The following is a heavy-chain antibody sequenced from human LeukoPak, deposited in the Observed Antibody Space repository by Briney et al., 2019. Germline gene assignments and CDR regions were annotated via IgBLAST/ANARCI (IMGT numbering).Heavy chain of an antibody. CDR2: ISAYNGNT. CDR1: GYTFTSYG. D-gene: IGHD3-22*01. V-gene: IGHV1-18*01. CDR3: ARVTMIVVVIDAFDI. Sequence: ASVKVSCKASGYTFTSYGISWVRQAPGQGLEWMGWISAYNGNTNYAQKLQGRVTMTTDTSTGTAYMELRSLRSDDTAVYYCARVTMIVVVIDAFDIWGQGTMVTVSS. J-gene: IGHJ3*02.